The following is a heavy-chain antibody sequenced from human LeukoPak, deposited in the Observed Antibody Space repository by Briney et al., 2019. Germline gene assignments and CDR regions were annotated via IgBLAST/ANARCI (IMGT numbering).Heavy chain of an antibody. CDR2: IYYSGST. J-gene: IGHJ4*02. CDR1: GDSVNSGSHY. CDR3: ARDPGYSGIDY. V-gene: IGHV4-61*01. Sequence: PSETLSLTCTVSGDSVNSGSHYWCWIRQPPGKGLEWIGYIYYSGSTNYNPSLKSRVTISVDTSKNQFSLNLNSVTAADTAVYYCARDPGYSGIDYWGQGTLVTVSS. D-gene: IGHD5-12*01.